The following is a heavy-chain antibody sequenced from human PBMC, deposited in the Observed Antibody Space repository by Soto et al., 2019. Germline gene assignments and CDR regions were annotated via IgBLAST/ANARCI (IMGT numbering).Heavy chain of an antibody. Sequence: PVGSLRLSCAASGFTFSSYAMSWVRQAPGKGLEWVSAISGSGGSTYYADSVKGRFTISRDNSKNTLCLQMNSLRAEDTAVYYCAKDIAARLGWFDPWGQGTLVTVSS. V-gene: IGHV3-23*01. D-gene: IGHD6-6*01. CDR2: ISGSGGST. CDR1: GFTFSSYA. J-gene: IGHJ5*02. CDR3: AKDIAARLGWFDP.